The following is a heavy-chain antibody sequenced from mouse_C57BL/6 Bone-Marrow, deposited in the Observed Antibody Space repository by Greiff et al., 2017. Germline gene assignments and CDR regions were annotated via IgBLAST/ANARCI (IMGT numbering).Heavy chain of an antibody. CDR1: GYTFTSYW. D-gene: IGHD1-1*02. J-gene: IGHJ4*01. CDR3: ATKIPYGVNAMDY. CDR2: IHPSDSDT. Sequence: QVQLQQPGAELVKPGASVKVSCKASGYTFTSYWMHWVKQRPGQGLECIGRIHPSDSDTNYNQKFKGKATLTVDKSSSTAYMQLSSLTSEDSAVYYCATKIPYGVNAMDYWGQGTSVTVSS. V-gene: IGHV1-74*01.